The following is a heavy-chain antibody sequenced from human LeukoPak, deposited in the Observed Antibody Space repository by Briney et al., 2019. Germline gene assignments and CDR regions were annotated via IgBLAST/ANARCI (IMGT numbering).Heavy chain of an antibody. Sequence: ASVKISCKVSGYTFPDYYMHWVQQAPGKGLEWMGLVDPEDGETIYAEKFQGRVTITADTSTDTAYMELSSLRSEDTAVYYCATNGGGVCSSTSCFLDPWGQGTLVTVSS. CDR2: VDPEDGET. J-gene: IGHJ5*02. V-gene: IGHV1-69-2*01. CDR1: GYTFPDYY. CDR3: ATNGGGVCSSTSCFLDP. D-gene: IGHD2-2*01.